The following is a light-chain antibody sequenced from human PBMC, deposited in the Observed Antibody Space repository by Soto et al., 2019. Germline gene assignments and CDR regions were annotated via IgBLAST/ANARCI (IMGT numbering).Light chain of an antibody. J-gene: IGLJ2*01. Sequence: SALTQPASVSGSPGQSITISCTGTTNDVGSSNRVSWFQQYPGRAPKLIIYEGSQRPSGVSVRFSGSKSANTASLTISGLQAEDESDYYCCSYARGNSAVFGGGTKLTVL. CDR3: CSYARGNSAV. V-gene: IGLV2-23*01. CDR1: TNDVGSSNR. CDR2: EGS.